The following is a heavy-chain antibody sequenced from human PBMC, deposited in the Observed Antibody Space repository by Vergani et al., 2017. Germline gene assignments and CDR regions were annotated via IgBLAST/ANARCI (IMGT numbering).Heavy chain of an antibody. CDR3: ANEGVCDNIGGTYHPPSWYGMGV. D-gene: IGHD3-16*02. V-gene: IGHV1-18*01. Sequence: QSQLVQSGDEVKKPGASVKVSCKTSGYSFINYGISWVRQAPGQGLEWLGWVSTYNGNTNYGQKIQGRVTMTTDTYTKTAYMQLRSLTFDDTAVYYCANEGVCDNIGGTYHPPSWYGMGVWGRGTKVTVAS. CDR1: GYSFINYG. CDR2: VSTYNGNT. J-gene: IGHJ6*02.